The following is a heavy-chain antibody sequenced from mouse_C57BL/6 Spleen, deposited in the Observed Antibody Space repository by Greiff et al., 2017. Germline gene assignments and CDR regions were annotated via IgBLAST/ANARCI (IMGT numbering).Heavy chain of an antibody. J-gene: IGHJ4*01. Sequence: QVQLKQPGAELVKPGASVKMSCKASGYTFTSYWITWVKQRPGQGLEWIGDIYPGSGSTNYNEKFKSKATLTVDTSSSTAYMQLSSLTSEDSAVYYCARPRNHYYAMDYWGQGTSVTVSS. V-gene: IGHV1-55*01. CDR3: ARPRNHYYAMDY. CDR2: IYPGSGST. CDR1: GYTFTSYW.